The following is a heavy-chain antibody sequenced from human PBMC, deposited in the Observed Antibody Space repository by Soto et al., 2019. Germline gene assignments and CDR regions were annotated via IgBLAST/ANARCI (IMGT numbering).Heavy chain of an antibody. CDR3: ARDRDDVNWFDP. CDR1: GGSISSGGYY. J-gene: IGHJ5*02. CDR2: IYYSGST. D-gene: IGHD1-1*01. Sequence: QVQLQESGPGLVKPSQTLSLTCTVSGGSISSGGYYWSWIRQHPGKGLEWIGYIYYSGSTYYNPSLKSRVTISVDTSKNQFALKLSSVTAADTAVYYCARDRDDVNWFDPWGQGTLVTVSS. V-gene: IGHV4-31*03.